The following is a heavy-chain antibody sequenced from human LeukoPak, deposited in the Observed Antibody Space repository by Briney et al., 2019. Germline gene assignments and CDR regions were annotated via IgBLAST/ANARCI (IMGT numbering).Heavy chain of an antibody. D-gene: IGHD2-2*01. Sequence: GGSLRLSCAASGFTFSSYGMHWVRQAPGKGLEWVAFIRYDGSNKYYADSVKGRFTISRDNSKNTLYLQMNSLRAEDTAVYYCLSLVVPAALSGFDPWGQGTLVTVSS. CDR1: GFTFSSYG. J-gene: IGHJ5*02. CDR2: IRYDGSNK. CDR3: LSLVVPAALSGFDP. V-gene: IGHV3-30*02.